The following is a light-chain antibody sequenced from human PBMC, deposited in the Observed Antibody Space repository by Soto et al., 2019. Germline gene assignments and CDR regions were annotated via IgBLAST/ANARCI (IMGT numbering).Light chain of an antibody. CDR1: QSVSSN. J-gene: IGKJ4*01. CDR2: GAS. Sequence: EVVMTQSPATLSVSPGERATLSCRASQSVSSNLAWYQQKHGQAPRLLIHGASTRATGIPARFSGSGSGTDFTLSVSRLEPEDFAVYYCQQFGDSLTFGGGTKVDI. CDR3: QQFGDSLT. V-gene: IGKV3-15*01.